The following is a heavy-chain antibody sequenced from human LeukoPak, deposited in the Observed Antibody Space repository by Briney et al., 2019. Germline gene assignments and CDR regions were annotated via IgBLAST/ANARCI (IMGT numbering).Heavy chain of an antibody. V-gene: IGHV3-30*18. D-gene: IGHD3-10*01. CDR2: ISHDGSYE. Sequence: TGGSLRLSCAGSGFTFSSFGMHWVRQAPGKGLEWVAVISHDGSYEYYADSMKGRFTISRDTSKNTLYLQMSSLRAEDTAVYYCAKDGLWFGDLTYFDYWGQGVLVTVSS. CDR1: GFTFSSFG. J-gene: IGHJ4*02. CDR3: AKDGLWFGDLTYFDY.